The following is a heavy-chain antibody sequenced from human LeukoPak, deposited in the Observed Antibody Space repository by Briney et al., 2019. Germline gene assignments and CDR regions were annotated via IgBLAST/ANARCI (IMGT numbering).Heavy chain of an antibody. J-gene: IGHJ4*02. V-gene: IGHV1-18*01. CDR1: GYIFSNYG. Sequence: ASVKVSCKASGYIFSNYGITWVRHVPGQGLEWMGWISTYNQNTNYAQKFHDRVTMTTDTSTSTAYMELRGLRPDDTAVYYCATYLADGYYLAVDYWGQGTLVTVSS. D-gene: IGHD3-22*01. CDR2: ISTYNQNT. CDR3: ATYLADGYYLAVDY.